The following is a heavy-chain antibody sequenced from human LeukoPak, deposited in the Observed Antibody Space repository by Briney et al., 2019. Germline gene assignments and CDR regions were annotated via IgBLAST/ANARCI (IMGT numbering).Heavy chain of an antibody. D-gene: IGHD2-2*02. CDR1: GGSFSSYY. J-gene: IGHJ6*03. Sequence: SETLSLTCAVYGGSFSSYYWSWVRQPPGKGLEWAGEINYSGSTNYNPALNSRVTISVDTSKNQFSLKLSSVTAADTAVYYCARGRSRYCSSTSCYTEDYYYYYMDVWGKGTTVTVSS. V-gene: IGHV4-34*01. CDR2: INYSGST. CDR3: ARGRSRYCSSTSCYTEDYYYYYMDV.